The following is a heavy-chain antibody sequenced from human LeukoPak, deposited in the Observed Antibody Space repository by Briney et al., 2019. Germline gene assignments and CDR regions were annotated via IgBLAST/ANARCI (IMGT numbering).Heavy chain of an antibody. CDR2: INVASGNT. CDR1: GYSFTSHG. D-gene: IGHD1-1*01. Sequence: GASVRVSCKTSGYSFTSHGFSWVRQAPGQGLEWIGSINVASGNTLYAQSLQGRVTITTDTSTATAYMELGSLISDDTAVYYCARDVGGNSFDYWGQGTLVTVSS. V-gene: IGHV1-18*01. CDR3: ARDVGGNSFDY. J-gene: IGHJ4*02.